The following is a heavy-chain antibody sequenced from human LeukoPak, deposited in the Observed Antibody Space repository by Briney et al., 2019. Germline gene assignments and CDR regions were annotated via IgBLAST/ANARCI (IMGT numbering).Heavy chain of an antibody. J-gene: IGHJ6*02. V-gene: IGHV4-4*07. CDR2: IYTSGST. Sequence: SETLSLTCTVSGGSISSYYWSWIRQPAGKGLEWIGRIYTSGSTNYNPSLKSRVTMSVDTSKNQLSLKLSSVTAADTAVYYCAREASSGYLYYYYYGMDVWGQGTTVTVSS. D-gene: IGHD5-12*01. CDR3: AREASSGYLYYYYYGMDV. CDR1: GGSISSYY.